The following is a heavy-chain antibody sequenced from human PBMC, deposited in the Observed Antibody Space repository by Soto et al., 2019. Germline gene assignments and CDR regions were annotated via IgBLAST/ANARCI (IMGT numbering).Heavy chain of an antibody. Sequence: QVKLQESGPGLVKPSQTLSLTCPVSGGSISSVDYYWSWIRQHPGKGLEWIGYVRYGGRTYYEPSLKSRVTISVDTSKNEIALNLRSVTAADTAVYYCARNSHLGDLSLGYWGQGTLVTVSS. CDR2: VRYGGRT. V-gene: IGHV4-31*03. D-gene: IGHD3-16*02. J-gene: IGHJ4*02. CDR1: GGSISSVDYY. CDR3: ARNSHLGDLSLGY.